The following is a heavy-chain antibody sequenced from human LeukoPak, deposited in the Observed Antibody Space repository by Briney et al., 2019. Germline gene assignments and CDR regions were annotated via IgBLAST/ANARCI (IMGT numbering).Heavy chain of an antibody. J-gene: IGHJ4*02. CDR3: ARDRGDEYDILTGYYGDFDN. CDR2: ISPSADIT. V-gene: IGHV3-23*01. CDR1: GFTFSNAG. D-gene: IGHD3-9*01. Sequence: GGSLRLSCTASGFTFSNAGMNWVRQAPGKGLEWISGISPSADITYYADSVKGRFTISRDNSENTVYLHMSSLRAEDTAVYYCARDRGDEYDILTGYYGDFDNWGQGTLVTVSS.